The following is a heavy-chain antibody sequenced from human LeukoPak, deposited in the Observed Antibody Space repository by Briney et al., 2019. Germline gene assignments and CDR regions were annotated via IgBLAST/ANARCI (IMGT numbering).Heavy chain of an antibody. V-gene: IGHV1-18*01. CDR3: ARVGGGSSGYYQDAFDI. Sequence: ASVKVSCKASGYTFTAQYMHWVRQAPGQGLEWMGWINSYNGNTNYAQKFQGRVTMTTDTSTSTAYMELRSLRSNDTAVYYCARVGGGSSGYYQDAFDIWGQGTMVTVSS. J-gene: IGHJ3*02. CDR1: GYTFTAQY. D-gene: IGHD3-22*01. CDR2: INSYNGNT.